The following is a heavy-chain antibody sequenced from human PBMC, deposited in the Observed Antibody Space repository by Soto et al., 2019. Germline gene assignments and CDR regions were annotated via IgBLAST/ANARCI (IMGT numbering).Heavy chain of an antibody. CDR3: ASWSYDSSGYYYLAY. D-gene: IGHD3-22*01. J-gene: IGHJ4*02. Sequence: PSETLSLTCAVYGGSFSGYYWSWIRQPPGKGLEWIGEINHSGSTNYNPSLKSRVTISVDTSKNQFSLKLSSVTAADTAVYYCASWSYDSSGYYYLAYWGQGTLVTVSS. CDR1: GGSFSGYY. V-gene: IGHV4-34*01. CDR2: INHSGST.